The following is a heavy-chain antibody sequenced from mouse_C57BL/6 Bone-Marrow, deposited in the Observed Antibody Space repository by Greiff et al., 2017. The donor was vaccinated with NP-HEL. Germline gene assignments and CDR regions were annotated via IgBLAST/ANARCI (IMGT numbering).Heavy chain of an antibody. V-gene: IGHV5-17*01. CDR3: ARSYDYDDDWYFDV. J-gene: IGHJ1*03. D-gene: IGHD2-4*01. CDR1: GFTFSDYG. CDR2: ISSGSSTI. Sequence: EVQLVESGGGLVKPGGSLKLSCAASGFTFSDYGMHWVRQAPEKGLEWVAYISSGSSTIYYADTVKGRFTISRDNATNTLFLQMTSLRSEDTAMYYCARSYDYDDDWYFDVWGTGTTVTVSS.